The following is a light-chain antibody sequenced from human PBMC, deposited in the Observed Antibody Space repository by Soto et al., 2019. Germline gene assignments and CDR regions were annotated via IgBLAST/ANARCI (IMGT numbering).Light chain of an antibody. CDR1: SSDVGGYNY. CDR3: SSYTSSSTLYV. Sequence: QSVLTQPASVSLSPGQSITISCTGTSSDVGGYNYVSWYQQHPGKAPKLMIYEVSNRPSGVSNRFSGSKSGNTASLTISGLQAEDEADYYCSSYTSSSTLYVFGTGTKVT. CDR2: EVS. V-gene: IGLV2-14*01. J-gene: IGLJ1*01.